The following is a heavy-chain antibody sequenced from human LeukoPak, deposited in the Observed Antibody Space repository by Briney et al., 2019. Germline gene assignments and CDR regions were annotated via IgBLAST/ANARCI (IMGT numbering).Heavy chain of an antibody. CDR1: GGSISSSSYY. CDR3: ARQPLIGAYYYGSGTKAWFDP. D-gene: IGHD3-10*01. J-gene: IGHJ5*02. Sequence: SETLSLTCTVSGGSISSSSYYWGWIRQPPGKGLEWIVSIYYSGSTYYNPSLKSRVTISVDTSKNPFPLKLSSVPAADTAVYYCARQPLIGAYYYGSGTKAWFDPWGQGTLVTVSS. CDR2: IYYSGST. V-gene: IGHV4-39*01.